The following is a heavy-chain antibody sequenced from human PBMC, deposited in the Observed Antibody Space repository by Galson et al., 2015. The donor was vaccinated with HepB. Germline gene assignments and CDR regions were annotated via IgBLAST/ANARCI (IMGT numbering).Heavy chain of an antibody. CDR1: GFTVSSYA. CDR2: SRSGGTYT. J-gene: IGHJ4*02. CDR3: ARGSGNYGSYYSDY. V-gene: IGHV3-21*01. Sequence: SLRLSCAASGFTVSSYAMIWVRQAPGKGLEWVSSSRSGGTYTYYADSLEGRITIPRDNTKNSLSLLMHSLGAEDTAVYYSARGSGNYGSYYSDYWGQGTLVTVSS. D-gene: IGHD1-7*01.